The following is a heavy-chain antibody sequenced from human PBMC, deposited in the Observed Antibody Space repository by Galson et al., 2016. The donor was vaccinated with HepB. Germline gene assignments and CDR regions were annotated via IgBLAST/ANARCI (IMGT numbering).Heavy chain of an antibody. CDR3: ARDRMRDGGWEIDC. Sequence: SLRLSCAASGFTFSNYAMSWVRQAPGKGLEWVSAISHNSGGTYYADSVKGRFTISRDNSKNTLYLQMNSLGADDTAVYYCARDRMRDGGWEIDCWGQGTLVPVSS. D-gene: IGHD6-19*01. CDR1: GFTFSNYA. CDR2: ISHNSGGT. J-gene: IGHJ4*02. V-gene: IGHV3-23*01.